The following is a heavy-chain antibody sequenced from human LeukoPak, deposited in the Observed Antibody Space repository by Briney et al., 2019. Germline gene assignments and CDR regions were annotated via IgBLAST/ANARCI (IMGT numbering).Heavy chain of an antibody. CDR1: GFTFDDYA. CDR2: ISWNSGSI. V-gene: IGHV3-9*01. Sequence: GGSLRLSCAASGFTFDDYAMHWVRQAPGKGLEWVSGISWNSGSIGYADSVKGRFTISRDNAKNSLYLQMNSLRAEDTALYYCAKDFGYYYDSSGYVDYWGQGTLVTVSS. CDR3: AKDFGYYYDSSGYVDY. J-gene: IGHJ4*02. D-gene: IGHD3-22*01.